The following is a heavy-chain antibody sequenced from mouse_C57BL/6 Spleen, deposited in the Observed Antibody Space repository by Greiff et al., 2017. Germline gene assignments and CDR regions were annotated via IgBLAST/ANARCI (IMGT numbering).Heavy chain of an antibody. D-gene: IGHD1-1*01. CDR2: IWWDDDK. Sequence: QVTLKVSGPGILQPSQTLSPTCSFSGFSLSTLGMGVGWIRPPSGKGLEWLAHIWWDDDKYYNPALKSRLTISKDTSKNQVFLKIANVDTADTATYYCARIAIYYGSSWYFDVWGTGTTVTVSS. J-gene: IGHJ1*03. CDR1: GFSLSTLGMG. CDR3: ARIAIYYGSSWYFDV. V-gene: IGHV8-8*01.